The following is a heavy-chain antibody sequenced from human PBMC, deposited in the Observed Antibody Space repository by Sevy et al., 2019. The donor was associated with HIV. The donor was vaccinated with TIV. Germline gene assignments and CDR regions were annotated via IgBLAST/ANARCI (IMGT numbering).Heavy chain of an antibody. CDR3: ATVGQYTDYGDYLGATYCYFYGMDV. D-gene: IGHD4-17*01. Sequence: ASVKVSCKVSGYTLTELSMHWVRQAPGKGLEWMGGFDPEDGETIYAQKFQGRVTRTEDTSTDTAYMELSSLRSEDTAVYYCATVGQYTDYGDYLGATYCYFYGMDVWGQGTTVTVSS. CDR1: GYTLTELS. V-gene: IGHV1-24*01. J-gene: IGHJ6*02. CDR2: FDPEDGET.